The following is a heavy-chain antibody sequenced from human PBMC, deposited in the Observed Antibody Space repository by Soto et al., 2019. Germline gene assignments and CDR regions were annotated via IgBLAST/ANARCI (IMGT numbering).Heavy chain of an antibody. CDR2: INSDGSST. D-gene: IGHD6-6*01. CDR1: GFTFSSYW. Sequence: LRLSCAASGFTFSSYWMHWVRQAPWKGLVWVSRINSDGSSTSYADSVKGRFTISRDNAKNTLYLQMNSLRAEDTAVYYCCRTSPSTYSSSSRDYYYGMDVWGQGTTVTVSS. V-gene: IGHV3-74*01. J-gene: IGHJ6*02. CDR3: CRTSPSTYSSSSRDYYYGMDV.